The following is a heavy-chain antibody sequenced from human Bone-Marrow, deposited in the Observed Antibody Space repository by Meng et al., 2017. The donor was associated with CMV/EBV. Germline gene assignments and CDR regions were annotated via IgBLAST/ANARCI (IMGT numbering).Heavy chain of an antibody. Sequence: GESLKISCAASGFTFSSYSMNWVRQAPGKGLEWVSSISSSSSYIYYADSVKGRFTISRDNAKNSLYLQMNSLRAEDTAVYYCARDRDYDFWSGSTYYYYGMDVWGQGTTVTVSS. CDR2: ISSSSSYI. D-gene: IGHD3-3*01. CDR3: ARDRDYDFWSGSTYYYYGMDV. CDR1: GFTFSSYS. J-gene: IGHJ6*02. V-gene: IGHV3-21*01.